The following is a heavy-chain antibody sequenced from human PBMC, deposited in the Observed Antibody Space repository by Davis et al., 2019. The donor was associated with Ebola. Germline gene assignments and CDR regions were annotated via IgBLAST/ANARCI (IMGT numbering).Heavy chain of an antibody. CDR2: INRDESGT. Sequence: GESLKISCAASGFTFSNYWMHWVRQAPGKGLVWVSRINRDESGTTYADSVKGRFTISRDNAKNMLYLQMNSLKTEDTAVYYCTRDDYYDSSGYHPGGGYWGQGTLVTVSS. D-gene: IGHD3-22*01. J-gene: IGHJ4*02. CDR3: TRDDYYDSSGYHPGGGY. CDR1: GFTFSNYW. V-gene: IGHV3-74*01.